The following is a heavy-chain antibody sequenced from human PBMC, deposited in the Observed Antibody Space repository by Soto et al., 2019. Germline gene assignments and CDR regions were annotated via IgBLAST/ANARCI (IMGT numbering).Heavy chain of an antibody. CDR3: AGRASGWYWLY. D-gene: IGHD6-19*01. V-gene: IGHV3-23*01. Sequence: GGSLRLSCAASGFTFSIYAMTWVRQAPGKGLEWVSAISDGGGSTYYADSVKGRFTVSSDNSKSTLYLQMNSLRAEDTAVYYCAGRASGWYWLYWGQGTLVTVSS. CDR2: ISDGGGST. J-gene: IGHJ4*02. CDR1: GFTFSIYA.